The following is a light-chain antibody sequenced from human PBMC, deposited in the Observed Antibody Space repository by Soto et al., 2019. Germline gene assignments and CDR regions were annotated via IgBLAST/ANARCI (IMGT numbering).Light chain of an antibody. Sequence: EIVLTQYPATLSLSPGERATLSCRASQTISSYLLWYQQKPGQAPRLLIYDASNRATGIPARFSGSGSETDFTLTIRRLEPEDFAVYYCQHRMNWPLTFGQGTRREIK. J-gene: IGKJ5*01. CDR1: QTISSY. V-gene: IGKV3-11*01. CDR3: QHRMNWPLT. CDR2: DAS.